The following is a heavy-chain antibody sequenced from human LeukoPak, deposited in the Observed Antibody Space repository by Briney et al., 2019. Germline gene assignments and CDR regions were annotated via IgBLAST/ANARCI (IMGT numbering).Heavy chain of an antibody. CDR1: GDSVSSKSAA. V-gene: IGHV6-1*01. CDR2: TYYRSKWHN. CDR3: ARDYSGWPNR. D-gene: IGHD6-19*01. J-gene: IGHJ5*02. Sequence: SQTLSVTRAISGDSVSSKSAAWNWIRQSPSRGLEWLGRTYYRSKWHNDYVPSVESRITISADTSKNQFSLQLNSVTPEDTAVYYCARDYSGWPNRWGQGTLVTVSS.